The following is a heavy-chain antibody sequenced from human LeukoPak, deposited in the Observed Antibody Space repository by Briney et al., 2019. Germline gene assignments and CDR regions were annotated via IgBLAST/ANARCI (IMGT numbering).Heavy chain of an antibody. V-gene: IGHV4-31*03. Sequence: PSETLSLTCTVSGGSISSGGYYCSWIRQHPGKGLEWIGYIYYSGSTYYNPSLKSRVTISVDTSKNQFSLKLSSVTAADTAVYYCARDSSSWLDYWGQGTLVTVSS. D-gene: IGHD6-13*01. CDR3: ARDSSSWLDY. CDR2: IYYSGST. CDR1: GGSISSGGYY. J-gene: IGHJ4*02.